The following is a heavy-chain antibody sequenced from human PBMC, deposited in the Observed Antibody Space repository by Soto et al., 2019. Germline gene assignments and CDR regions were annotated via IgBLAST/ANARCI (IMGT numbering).Heavy chain of an antibody. Sequence: KTSETLSLTCTVSGGSISSSSYYWGWIRQPPGKGLEWIGSIYYSGSTYYNPSLKSRVTISVDTSKNQFSLKLSSVTAADTAVYYCARHLIAAAGTGRWFDPWGQGTLVTVSS. CDR2: IYYSGST. V-gene: IGHV4-39*01. D-gene: IGHD6-13*01. CDR3: ARHLIAAAGTGRWFDP. J-gene: IGHJ5*02. CDR1: GGSISSSSYY.